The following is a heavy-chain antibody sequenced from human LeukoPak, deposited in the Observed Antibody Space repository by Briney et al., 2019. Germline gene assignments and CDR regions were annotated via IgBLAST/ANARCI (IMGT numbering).Heavy chain of an antibody. J-gene: IGHJ4*02. Sequence: GESLKISCKGSGYSFTSYWIGWVRQMPGKGLEWMGIIYPGDSDTRYSPSFQGQVTISADKSISTAHLQWSSLKASDTAMYYCARGETYYYDSSGYYYSLGDYWGQGTLVTVSS. CDR3: ARGETYYYDSSGYYYSLGDY. D-gene: IGHD3-22*01. CDR2: IYPGDSDT. V-gene: IGHV5-51*01. CDR1: GYSFTSYW.